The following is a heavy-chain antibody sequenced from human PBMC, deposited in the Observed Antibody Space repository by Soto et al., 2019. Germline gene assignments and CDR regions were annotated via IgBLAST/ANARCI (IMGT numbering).Heavy chain of an antibody. CDR3: ACDGYSYGRLPY. V-gene: IGHV1-69*13. CDR1: GGTFSSYA. CDR2: IIPIFGTA. Sequence: ASVKGSCKASGGTFSSYAISWLRQAPGQGLEWMGGIIPIFGTANYAQKFQGRVTITADESTSTAYMELSSLRSEDTAVYYCACDGYSYGRLPYWGQGTLVTVSS. J-gene: IGHJ4*02. D-gene: IGHD5-18*01.